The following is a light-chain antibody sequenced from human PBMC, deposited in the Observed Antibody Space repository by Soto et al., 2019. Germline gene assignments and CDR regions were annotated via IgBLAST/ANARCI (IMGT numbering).Light chain of an antibody. CDR1: QSISSW. CDR3: QQYNSYTWT. Sequence: DIQMTQSPSTLSASVGDRVTITCRASQSISSWLAWYQQKPGKAPKLLIYDVSSLESGVPSRFSGSGSGTEFTLTISSLQPDDFATYYCQQYNSYTWTFGQGTRLEIK. J-gene: IGKJ5*01. CDR2: DVS. V-gene: IGKV1-5*01.